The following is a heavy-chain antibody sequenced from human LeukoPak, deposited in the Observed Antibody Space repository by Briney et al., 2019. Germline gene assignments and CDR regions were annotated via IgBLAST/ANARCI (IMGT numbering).Heavy chain of an antibody. CDR3: ARGGGYSYGALVDY. D-gene: IGHD5-18*01. J-gene: IGHJ4*02. Sequence: PSETLSLTCAVYGGSFSGYYWSWIRQPPGKELEWIGEINHSGSTNYNPSLKSRVTISVDTSKNQFSLKLSSVTAADTAVYYCARGGGYSYGALVDYWGQGTLVTVTS. CDR2: INHSGST. CDR1: GGSFSGYY. V-gene: IGHV4-34*01.